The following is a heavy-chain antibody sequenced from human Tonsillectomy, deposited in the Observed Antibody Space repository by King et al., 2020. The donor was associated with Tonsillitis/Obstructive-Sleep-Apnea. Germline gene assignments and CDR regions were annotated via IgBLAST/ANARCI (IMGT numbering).Heavy chain of an antibody. D-gene: IGHD2-2*01. Sequence: VQLQQWGAGLLKPSETLSLTCAVYGGSFSGYYWSWIRQPPGKGLEWIGEINHSGSTNYNPSLKSRVTISVDTSKNQFSLKLSSVTAADTAVYYCARGKAPGRVLCSSTSCAYNWFDPWGQGTLVTVSS. CDR1: GGSFSGYY. J-gene: IGHJ5*02. CDR2: INHSGST. V-gene: IGHV4-34*01. CDR3: ARGKAPGRVLCSSTSCAYNWFDP.